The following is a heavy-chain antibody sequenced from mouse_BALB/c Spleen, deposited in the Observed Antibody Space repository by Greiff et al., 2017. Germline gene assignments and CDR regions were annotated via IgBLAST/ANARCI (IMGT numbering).Heavy chain of an antibody. Sequence: DVMVVESGGDLVKPGGSLKLSCAASGFSFSSYGMSWVRQPPAKRLEWVATISRGGSYTYYPDTVQGRFTISRENAKNTLYLQMSRLKSEDTAMYYCARHEDGYCWFAYWGQGTLVTVSA. D-gene: IGHD2-3*01. CDR3: ARHEDGYCWFAY. CDR1: GFSFSSYG. V-gene: IGHV5-6*02. CDR2: ISRGGSYT. J-gene: IGHJ3*01.